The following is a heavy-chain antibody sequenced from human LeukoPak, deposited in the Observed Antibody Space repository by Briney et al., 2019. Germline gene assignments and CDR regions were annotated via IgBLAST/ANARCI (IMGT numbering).Heavy chain of an antibody. D-gene: IGHD2-15*01. CDR2: IWYDGTNE. Sequence: GGSLRLSCAASGLIFSSYGMHWVRQAPGKGLEWAALIWYDGTNEYYTDSVKGRFTISRANSKNTLYLQMNSLRAEDTAVYYCARVPYCSGGRCSSWIDHWGQGTLVTVSS. J-gene: IGHJ4*02. CDR3: ARVPYCSGGRCSSWIDH. V-gene: IGHV3-33*01. CDR1: GLIFSSYG.